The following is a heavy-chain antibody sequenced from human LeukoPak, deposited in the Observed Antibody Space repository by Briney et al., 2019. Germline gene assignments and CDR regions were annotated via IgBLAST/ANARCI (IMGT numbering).Heavy chain of an antibody. V-gene: IGHV3-74*03. CDR2: ISPDGSSA. CDR3: ARVSFCPRCHFDY. D-gene: IGHD2/OR15-2a*01. Sequence: GSLRLSCAASGFSFSSYWMHWVRQAPGKGLVWVARISPDGSSALSADSVRGRFTISRDNADNTLYLQLNSLRAEDTAVYYCARVSFCPRCHFDYWGQGTLVTVSS. J-gene: IGHJ4*02. CDR1: GFSFSSYW.